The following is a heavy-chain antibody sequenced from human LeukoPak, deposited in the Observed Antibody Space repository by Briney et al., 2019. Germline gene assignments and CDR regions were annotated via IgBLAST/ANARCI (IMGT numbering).Heavy chain of an antibody. CDR3: RLSGAQKGWFGNYNNLGAFDI. D-gene: IGHD3-10*01. V-gene: IGHV4-59*05. J-gene: IGHJ3*02. CDR2: IYYSGST. Sequence: KSSETLSLTCTVSGDFISRYYWSWIRQPPGKGLEWIGSIYYSGSTYYNPSLKSRVTISVDTSKNQFSLKLSSVTAADTAVYYCRLSGAQKGWFGNYNNLGAFDIWGQGTMVTVSS. CDR1: GDFISRYY.